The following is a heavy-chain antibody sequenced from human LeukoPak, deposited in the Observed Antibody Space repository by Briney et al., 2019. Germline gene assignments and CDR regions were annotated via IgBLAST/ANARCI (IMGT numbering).Heavy chain of an antibody. CDR3: ARGIKTGYYDSSGYYYLKTSIMAFDI. J-gene: IGHJ3*02. D-gene: IGHD3-22*01. CDR1: GYTFTDYY. CDR2: INPNSGGT. V-gene: IGHV1-2*02. Sequence: ASVKVSCKASGYTFTDYYMHWVRQAPGQGLEWMGWINPNSGGTNYAQKFQGRVTMTRNTSISTAYMELSSLRSEDTAVYYCARGIKTGYYDSSGYYYLKTSIMAFDIWGQGTMVTVSS.